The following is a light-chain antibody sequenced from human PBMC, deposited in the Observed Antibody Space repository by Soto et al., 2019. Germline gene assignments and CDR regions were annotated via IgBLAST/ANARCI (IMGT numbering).Light chain of an antibody. CDR1: QDIRHY. J-gene: IGKJ5*01. CDR3: QQYETVPIT. V-gene: IGKV1-33*01. CDR2: DVS. Sequence: DIQMTQSPSSLSASVGDRVTITCQATQDIRHYLNWYQQKPGKAPKLLIYDVSKLETGVPSRFSGSGSGTDFTFTISSLQPEDIATYYCQQYETVPITFGQGTRLEIK.